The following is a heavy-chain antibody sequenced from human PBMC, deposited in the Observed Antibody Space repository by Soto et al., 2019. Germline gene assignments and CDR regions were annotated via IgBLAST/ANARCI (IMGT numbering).Heavy chain of an antibody. D-gene: IGHD4-17*01. CDR3: ARDIDYDIDY. CDR1: GYIFNNYG. CDR2: IYPKEGRI. V-gene: IGHV1-18*01. J-gene: IGHJ4*02. Sequence: QVQLVQSGAEVQKPGASVKVSCEASGYIFNNYGITWVRQAPGQGLEWMGWIYPKEGRINFAQKFQGRDTLTTDTSTTTAYMELRSLRFDDSAVYFCARDIDYDIDYWGQGTLVTVSS.